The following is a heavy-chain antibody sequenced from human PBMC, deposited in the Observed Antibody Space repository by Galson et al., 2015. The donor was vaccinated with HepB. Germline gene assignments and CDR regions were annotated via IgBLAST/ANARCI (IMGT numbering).Heavy chain of an antibody. CDR2: IYYSGST. Sequence: ETLSLTCTVSGGSISSYYWSWIRQPPGKGLEWIGYIYYSGSTNYNPSLKSRVTISVDTSKNQFSLKLSSVTAADTAVYYCARGIIGYSYGYDYWGQGTLVTVSS. V-gene: IGHV4-59*01. CDR1: GGSISSYY. J-gene: IGHJ4*02. CDR3: ARGIIGYSYGYDY. D-gene: IGHD5-18*01.